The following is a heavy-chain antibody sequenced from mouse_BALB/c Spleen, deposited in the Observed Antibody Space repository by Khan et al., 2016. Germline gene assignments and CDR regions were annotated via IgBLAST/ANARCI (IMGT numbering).Heavy chain of an antibody. Sequence: QVQLQQPGAELVRPGTSVKVSCKASGYAFTNYLIEWVKQRPGQGLEWIGVINPGSGGTNYNEKFKGKATLTADKSSSTAYMQPSSLTSDASAVFFCARSDGYDVGYAYWGQGTLVTVSA. D-gene: IGHD2-2*01. CDR1: GYAFTNYL. J-gene: IGHJ3*01. V-gene: IGHV1-54*01. CDR3: ARSDGYDVGYAY. CDR2: INPGSGGT.